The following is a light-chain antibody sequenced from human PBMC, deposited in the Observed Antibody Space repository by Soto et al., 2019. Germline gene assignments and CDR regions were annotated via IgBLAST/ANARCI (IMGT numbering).Light chain of an antibody. CDR2: KAS. J-gene: IGKJ1*01. CDR1: QTISTS. CDR3: QQYKTYST. Sequence: DIQMTQSPSTLSASVGDRVTITCRATQTISTSLAWYQQIPGRAPKLRIYKASILDTGVPSRFSGSGSGTEFTLTISSLQPDEFATYYCQQYKTYSTFGQGTKVDIK. V-gene: IGKV1-5*03.